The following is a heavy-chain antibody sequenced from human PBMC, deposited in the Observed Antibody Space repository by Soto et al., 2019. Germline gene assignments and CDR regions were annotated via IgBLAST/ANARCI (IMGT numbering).Heavy chain of an antibody. CDR3: TRGFSNSRHENIPYFDY. CDR2: IDPSAGST. D-gene: IGHD2-2*01. J-gene: IGHJ4*02. Sequence: GASVKVSCKASGFIFTNYYIHWVRQAPRQGLEWMGIIDPSAGSTSYAQNFQGRLTMTRDTSTSTTYMELNSLRSEDTAVYFCTRGFSNSRHENIPYFDYWGQGIPVTVSS. V-gene: IGHV1-46*03. CDR1: GFIFTNYY.